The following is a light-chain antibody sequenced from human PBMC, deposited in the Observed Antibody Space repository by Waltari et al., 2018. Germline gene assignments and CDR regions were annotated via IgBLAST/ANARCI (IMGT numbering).Light chain of an antibody. CDR2: GAS. V-gene: IGKV3D-15*01. Sequence: EIVMTQSPATLSVSPGERATLSCRASQSVSSTLAWSQQKPGQPPRLLIYGASTRATATPARFSGSGSGTEFTLAISSLQSEDFAVYYCQQYNNWPLYTFGQGTKLEIK. CDR1: QSVSST. CDR3: QQYNNWPLYT. J-gene: IGKJ2*01.